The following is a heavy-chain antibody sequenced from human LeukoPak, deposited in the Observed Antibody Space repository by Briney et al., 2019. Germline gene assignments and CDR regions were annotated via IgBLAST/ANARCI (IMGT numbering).Heavy chain of an antibody. CDR3: ARVGLDTNYYFDF. CDR2: AFYSGST. D-gene: IGHD2-8*01. Sequence: SETLSLTCTVSGGSISSCYWSWIRQPPGTGLEWIGYAFYSGSTHYNPSLKSRVTMSVDTSKNQFSLKLSSVTAADTAVYYCARVGLDTNYYFDFWGQGTLVTVSS. CDR1: GGSISSCY. V-gene: IGHV4-59*01. J-gene: IGHJ4*02.